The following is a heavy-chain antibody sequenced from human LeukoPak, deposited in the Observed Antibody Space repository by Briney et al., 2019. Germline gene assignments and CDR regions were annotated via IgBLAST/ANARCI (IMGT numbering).Heavy chain of an antibody. CDR3: ARDIAEQWLVRKYYFDY. D-gene: IGHD6-19*01. J-gene: IGHJ4*02. CDR2: ISAYSGNT. CDR1: GYTFTSYG. Sequence: ASVKVSCKASGYTFTSYGISWVRQAPGQGLEWMGWISAYSGNTNYAQKLQGRVTMTTDTSTSTAYMELRSLRSDDTAVYYCARDIAEQWLVRKYYFDYWGQGTLVTVSS. V-gene: IGHV1-18*01.